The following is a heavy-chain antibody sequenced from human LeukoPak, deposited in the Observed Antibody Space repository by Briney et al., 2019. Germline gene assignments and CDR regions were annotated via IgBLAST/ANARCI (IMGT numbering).Heavy chain of an antibody. J-gene: IGHJ4*02. Sequence: GGSLRLSCAASGFTFSSYWMSWVRQAPGKGLERVANIKQDGSEKYYVDSVKGRFTISRDNAKNSLYLQMNSLRAEDTAVYYCARGDSSGWYWGFDYWGQGTLVTVSS. CDR1: GFTFSSYW. D-gene: IGHD6-19*01. V-gene: IGHV3-7*01. CDR2: IKQDGSEK. CDR3: ARGDSSGWYWGFDY.